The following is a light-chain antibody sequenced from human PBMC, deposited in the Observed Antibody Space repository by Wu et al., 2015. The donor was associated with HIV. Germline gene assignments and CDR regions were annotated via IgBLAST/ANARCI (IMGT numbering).Light chain of an antibody. J-gene: IGKJ1*01. CDR3: QQYNSYSRT. CDR1: QSISSW. Sequence: DIQMTQSPSTLSASVGDRVTITCRACQSISSWLAWYQQKPGEAPKLLMFKASSLESGVPTRFSGSGSGTEFTLTISSLQPDDSATYYCQQYNSYSRTFGQGTKVEIK. V-gene: IGKV1-5*03. CDR2: KAS.